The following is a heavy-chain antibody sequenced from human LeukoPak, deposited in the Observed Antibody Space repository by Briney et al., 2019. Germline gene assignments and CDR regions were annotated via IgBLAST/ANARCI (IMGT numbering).Heavy chain of an antibody. V-gene: IGHV4-59*11. CDR2: VYYNGLT. CDR3: ARVGYSRPGCLDY. D-gene: IGHD2-21*01. Sequence: SETLSLTCTVSGGSISPHYWTWIRQTPGKGLEWIGYVYYNGLTSYNASLRSRLILSVDTSKNQFSLKLSSVTAADTAVYYCARVGYSRPGCLDYWGQGTLVTVSS. J-gene: IGHJ4*02. CDR1: GGSISPHY.